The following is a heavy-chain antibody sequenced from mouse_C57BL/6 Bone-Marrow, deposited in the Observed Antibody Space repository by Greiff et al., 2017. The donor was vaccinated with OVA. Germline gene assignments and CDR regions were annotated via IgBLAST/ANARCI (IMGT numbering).Heavy chain of an antibody. CDR3: VRDYYSSFDY. D-gene: IGHD2-12*01. CDR1: GFSFNTYA. J-gene: IGHJ2*01. Sequence: EVQLVESGGGLVQPKGSLKLSCAASGFSFNTYAMNWVRQAPGKGLEWVARIRSKSNNYATYYADSVKDRFTISRDDSESMLYLQMNNLKTEDTAMYYCVRDYYSSFDYWGQGTTLTVPS. V-gene: IGHV10-1*01. CDR2: IRSKSNNYAT.